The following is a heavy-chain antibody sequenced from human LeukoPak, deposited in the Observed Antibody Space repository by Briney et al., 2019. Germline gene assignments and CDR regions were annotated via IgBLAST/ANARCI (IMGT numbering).Heavy chain of an antibody. J-gene: IGHJ6*03. D-gene: IGHD3-3*01. CDR2: IWYDGSNK. CDR3: AKNGVWSGYYPYYYYYYMDV. CDR1: GFTFSSYG. Sequence: PGGSLRLSCVASGFTFSSYGMHWVRQAPGKGLEWVAVIWYDGSNKYYADSVKGRFTISRDNSKNTLYLQMNSLRAEDTAVYYCAKNGVWSGYYPYYYYYYMDVWGKGTTVTVSS. V-gene: IGHV3-33*06.